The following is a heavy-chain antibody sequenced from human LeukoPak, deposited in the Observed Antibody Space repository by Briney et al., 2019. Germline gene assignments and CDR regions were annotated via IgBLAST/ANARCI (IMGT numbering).Heavy chain of an antibody. D-gene: IGHD5-18*01. CDR3: ASLDTATIQTGGY. V-gene: IGHV3-7*01. J-gene: IGHJ4*02. CDR1: GFTFSPDW. Sequence: GGSLRLSCAASGFTFSPDWMSWVRQAPGKGLEWVAMIKKHGSEQYYVDSVKGRFTISRDNAKNSLFLQMNSQKADDTAVYYCASLDTATIQTGGYWGQGTLVTVSS. CDR2: IKKHGSEQ.